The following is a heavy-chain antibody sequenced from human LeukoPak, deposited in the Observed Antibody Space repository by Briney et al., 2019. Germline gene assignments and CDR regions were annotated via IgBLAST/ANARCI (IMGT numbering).Heavy chain of an antibody. CDR1: GFTFDDYA. CDR3: AKMSGRYFDRGVAFDI. CDR2: ISWNSGSI. Sequence: PGRSLRLSCAASGFTFDDYAMHWVRQAPGKGLEWVSGISWNSGSIGYADSVKGRFTISRDNAKNSLYLQMNSLRAEDTALYYCAKMSGRYFDRGVAFDIWGQGTMVTVSS. J-gene: IGHJ3*02. V-gene: IGHV3-9*01. D-gene: IGHD3-9*01.